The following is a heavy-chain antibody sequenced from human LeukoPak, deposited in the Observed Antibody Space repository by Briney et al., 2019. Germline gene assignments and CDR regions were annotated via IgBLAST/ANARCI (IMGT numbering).Heavy chain of an antibody. V-gene: IGHV4-39*01. CDR2: INYSGST. Sequence: SETLSLTCTVSSGSISSSSYYWGWIRQPPGKGLEWIGSINYSGSTYYNPSLKSRVTISVDTSKNQFSLKLSSVTAADTAVYYCARRSLVGMDWGQGTLVTVSS. CDR1: SGSISSSSYY. D-gene: IGHD2-21*01. CDR3: ARRSLVGMD. J-gene: IGHJ4*02.